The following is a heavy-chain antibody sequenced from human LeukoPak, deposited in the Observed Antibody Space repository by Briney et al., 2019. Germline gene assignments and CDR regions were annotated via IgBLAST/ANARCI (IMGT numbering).Heavy chain of an antibody. V-gene: IGHV1-18*01. CDR3: ARDNGSGITMVRASPGWFDP. J-gene: IGHJ5*02. CDR2: ISAYNGNT. CDR1: GYTFTSYG. Sequence: GASVKVSCKASGYTFTSYGISWVRQAPGQGLEWMGWISAYNGNTNYAQKLQGRVTMTTDTSTGTAYMELRSLRSDDTAVYYCARDNGSGITMVRASPGWFDPWGQGTLVTVSS. D-gene: IGHD3-10*01.